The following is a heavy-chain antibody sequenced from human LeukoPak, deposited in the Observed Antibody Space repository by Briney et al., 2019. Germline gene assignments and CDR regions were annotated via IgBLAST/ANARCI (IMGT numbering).Heavy chain of an antibody. V-gene: IGHV4-34*01. D-gene: IGHD3-22*01. Sequence: SETLSLTCAVYGGSFSGYYWSWIRQPPGKGLEWIGEVNQSGSTNYNPSLKSRVTISVDTSKNQFSPKLSSVTAADTAVYYCARRFYDSSGYYPTFDYWGQGTLVTVSS. J-gene: IGHJ4*02. CDR2: VNQSGST. CDR1: GGSFSGYY. CDR3: ARRFYDSSGYYPTFDY.